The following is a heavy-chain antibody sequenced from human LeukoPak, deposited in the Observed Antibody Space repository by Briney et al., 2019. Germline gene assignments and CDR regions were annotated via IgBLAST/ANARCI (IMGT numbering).Heavy chain of an antibody. CDR1: GGSISSGSYY. CDR2: IYTSGST. D-gene: IGHD3-22*01. V-gene: IGHV4-61*02. Sequence: SETLSLTCTVSGGSISSGSYYWSWIRQPAGKGLEWIGRIYTSGSTNYNPSLKSRVTISVDTSKNQFSLKLSSVTAEDTAVYYCAKAGTDSSGYWDYWGQGTLVTVSS. J-gene: IGHJ4*02. CDR3: AKAGTDSSGYWDY.